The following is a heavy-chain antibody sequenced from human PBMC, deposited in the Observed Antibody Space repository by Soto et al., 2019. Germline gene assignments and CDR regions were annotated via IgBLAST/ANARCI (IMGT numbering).Heavy chain of an antibody. CDR1: GGSFSGYY. J-gene: IGHJ4*02. Sequence: QVQLQQWGAGLLKPSETLSLTCAVYGGSFSGYYWSWIRQPPGKGLEWIGEIIHSGITNRNPSLKSRVTIALDASKNQFSLTLTSVTAADTAVYYCARVEGLSGSSHAVYWGQGTLVTVSS. V-gene: IGHV4-34*12. D-gene: IGHD1-26*01. CDR2: IIHSGIT. CDR3: ARVEGLSGSSHAVY.